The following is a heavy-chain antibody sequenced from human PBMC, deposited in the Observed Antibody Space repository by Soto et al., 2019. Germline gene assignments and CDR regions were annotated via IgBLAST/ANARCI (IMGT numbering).Heavy chain of an antibody. CDR3: STDSRFLEWSSYYYGMDV. V-gene: IGHV3-15*01. CDR1: GFTFNNAW. CDR2: IKSKTHGGTT. Sequence: GSLRLSCAASGFTFNNAWMSWVRQVPGKGLEWVGRIKSKTHGGTTDYAAPVKGRFTISRDDSQNTLYLQMNSLKTEDTAVYYCSTDSRFLEWSSYYYGMDVWGPGTTVTVSS. J-gene: IGHJ6*02. D-gene: IGHD3-3*01.